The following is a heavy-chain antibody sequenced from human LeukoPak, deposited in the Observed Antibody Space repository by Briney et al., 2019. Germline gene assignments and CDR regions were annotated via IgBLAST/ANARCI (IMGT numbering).Heavy chain of an antibody. V-gene: IGHV3-48*02. CDR2: ISRDGTAI. CDR3: ARDRFTGSFHSNDWYFDL. Sequence: GGSLRLSCAASGFSSSSYSMNWIRQAPGKGLEWVSYISRDGTAIYYADSVKGRFSLSRDNAKNSVSLHMSGLRDEDTAVYFCARDRFTGSFHSNDWYFDLWGRGTLVTVSS. J-gene: IGHJ2*01. D-gene: IGHD1-26*01. CDR1: GFSSSSYS.